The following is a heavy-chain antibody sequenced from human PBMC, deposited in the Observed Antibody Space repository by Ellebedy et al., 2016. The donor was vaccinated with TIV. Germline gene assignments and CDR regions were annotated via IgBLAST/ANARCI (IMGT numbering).Heavy chain of an antibody. J-gene: IGHJ6*02. V-gene: IGHV3-64D*06. CDR1: GFTFSSYA. Sequence: GGSLRLXCSASGFTFSSYAMHWVRQAPGKGLEYVSAISSNGGSTYYADSVKGRFTISRDNSKNTLYLQMSSLRAEDTAVYYCVGGYTTPYYYYGMDVWGQGTTVTVSS. D-gene: IGHD2-15*01. CDR2: ISSNGGST. CDR3: VGGYTTPYYYYGMDV.